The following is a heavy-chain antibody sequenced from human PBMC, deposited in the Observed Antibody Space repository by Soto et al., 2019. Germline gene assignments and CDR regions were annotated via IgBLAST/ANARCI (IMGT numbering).Heavy chain of an antibody. Sequence: GGSLRLSCAASGFTFSSYEMNWVRQAPGKGLEWVSYISSSGSTIYYADSVKGRFTVSRDNAKNSLYLQMNSLRAEDTAVYYCAKGLQGVDGWYSGTPPLREYYYYYGMDVWGQGTTVTVSS. J-gene: IGHJ6*02. D-gene: IGHD6-19*01. CDR1: GFTFSSYE. CDR2: ISSSGSTI. CDR3: AKGLQGVDGWYSGTPPLREYYYYYGMDV. V-gene: IGHV3-48*03.